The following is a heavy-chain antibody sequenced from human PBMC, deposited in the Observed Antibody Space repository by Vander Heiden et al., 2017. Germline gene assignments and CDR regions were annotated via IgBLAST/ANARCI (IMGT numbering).Heavy chain of an antibody. D-gene: IGHD3-10*01. CDR3: AREGVITRRPSGRYFDL. Sequence: QVQLVESGGGVVQPGRSLRLSCAASGFTFSSYAMHWVRQAPGKGLEWVAVISYDGSNKYYADSGKGRVTISRDNSKNTLYLQMNSLRAEDTAVYYCAREGVITRRPSGRYFDLWGRGTLVTVYS. V-gene: IGHV3-30*04. CDR2: ISYDGSNK. J-gene: IGHJ2*01. CDR1: GFTFSSYA.